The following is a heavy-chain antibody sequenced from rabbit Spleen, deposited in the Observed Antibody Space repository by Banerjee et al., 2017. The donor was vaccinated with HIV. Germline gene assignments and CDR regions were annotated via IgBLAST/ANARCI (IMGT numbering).Heavy chain of an antibody. J-gene: IGHJ4*01. V-gene: IGHV1S7*01. Sequence: QLEESGGRLVQPGGSLTLSCKAFGFTISGYWMNWVRQAPGKGLEWIGIIYPITETTYYANWVNGRFTISSDNAQNTVYLKMNSLTTADTATYSCAREYVGGSLSWWGPGTLVTVS. D-gene: IGHD1-1*01. CDR1: GFTISGYW. CDR2: IYPITETT. CDR3: AREYVGGSLSW.